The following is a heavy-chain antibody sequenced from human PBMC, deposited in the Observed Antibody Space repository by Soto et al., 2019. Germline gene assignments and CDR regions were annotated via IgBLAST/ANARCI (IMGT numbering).Heavy chain of an antibody. CDR2: MNPNSGNT. J-gene: IGHJ4*02. Sequence: ASVKVSCKASGYTFTTYNINWVRQATGQGLEWMGWMNPNSGNTGYAQKFQNRITLTRDTSITTAYMELSSLGFDDTAVYSCVRSGVAATYWGQGTVVTVSS. D-gene: IGHD2-21*02. CDR3: VRSGVAATY. CDR1: GYTFTTYN. V-gene: IGHV1-8*01.